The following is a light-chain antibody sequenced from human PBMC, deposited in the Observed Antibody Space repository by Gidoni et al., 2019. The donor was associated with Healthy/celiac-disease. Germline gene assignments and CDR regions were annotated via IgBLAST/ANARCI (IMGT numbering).Light chain of an antibody. Sequence: DILMTQSPSTLSASVGDRVTITCRASQSISGWLAWYQQKPGKAPKLLIYKASTLESGVPSRFSGSGSGTEFTLTISSLQPDDFATYYCQQYNSFLCSFGQGTKLEIK. J-gene: IGKJ2*04. V-gene: IGKV1-5*03. CDR3: QQYNSFLCS. CDR1: QSISGW. CDR2: KAS.